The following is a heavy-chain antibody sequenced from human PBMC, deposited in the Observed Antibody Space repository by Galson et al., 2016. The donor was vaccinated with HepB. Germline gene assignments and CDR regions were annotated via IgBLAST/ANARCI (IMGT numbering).Heavy chain of an antibody. J-gene: IGHJ4*02. CDR1: GFTFSSYG. CDR3: ARGGMFYYDSFGVGFY. D-gene: IGHD3-22*01. Sequence: SLRLSCAASGFTFSSYGMHWVRQAPGKGLEWVAVTSSDESNIHYADSVKGRFTISRDNAKNSLYLQMNSLRAEDTAFYYCARGGMFYYDSFGVGFYWGQGTLVTVSS. CDR2: TSSDESNI. V-gene: IGHV3-33*05.